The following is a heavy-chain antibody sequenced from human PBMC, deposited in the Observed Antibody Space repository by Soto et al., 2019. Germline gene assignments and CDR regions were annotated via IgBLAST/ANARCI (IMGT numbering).Heavy chain of an antibody. CDR2: ISGRGDRT. CDR3: AKDVFADSKPFVY. D-gene: IGHD2-21*01. V-gene: IGHV3-23*01. Sequence: EEQLLESGGGLVQPGGSLRLSCAVSGFTFRDYGMSWVRQAPGQGLEWVSAISGRGDRTYYADSVKGRFTISRDNSKNTLYLQMNTLRAEDTAIYFCAKDVFADSKPFVYWGQGTLVTVSS. J-gene: IGHJ4*02. CDR1: GFTFRDYG.